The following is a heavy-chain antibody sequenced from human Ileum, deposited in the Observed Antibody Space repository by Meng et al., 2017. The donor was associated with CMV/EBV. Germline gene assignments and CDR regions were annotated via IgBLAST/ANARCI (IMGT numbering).Heavy chain of an antibody. V-gene: IGHV3-33*06. CDR3: AKLGDGIVVVPAAIDIDY. CDR2: IWYDGSNK. CDR1: TFSSGG. J-gene: IGHJ4*02. Sequence: TFSSGGMHWVRQAPGRGLEWVAVIWYDGSNKYYADSVKGRFTISRDNSKNTLYLQMNSLRAEDTAVYYCAKLGDGIVVVPAAIDIDYWGQGTLVTVSS. D-gene: IGHD2-2*02.